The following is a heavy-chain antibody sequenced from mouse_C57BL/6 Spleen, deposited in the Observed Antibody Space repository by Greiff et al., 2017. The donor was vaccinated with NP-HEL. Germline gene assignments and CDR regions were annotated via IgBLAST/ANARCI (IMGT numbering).Heavy chain of an antibody. J-gene: IGHJ1*03. CDR2: IHPNSGST. Sequence: QVQLQQPGAELVKPGASVKLSCKASGYTFTSYWMHWVKQRPGQGLEWIGMIHPNSGSTNYNEKFKSKATLTVDKSSSTAYMQLSSLTSEDSAVYYCARDDYYGSSYGWYFDVWGTGTTVTVSS. CDR1: GYTFTSYW. D-gene: IGHD1-1*01. V-gene: IGHV1-64*01. CDR3: ARDDYYGSSYGWYFDV.